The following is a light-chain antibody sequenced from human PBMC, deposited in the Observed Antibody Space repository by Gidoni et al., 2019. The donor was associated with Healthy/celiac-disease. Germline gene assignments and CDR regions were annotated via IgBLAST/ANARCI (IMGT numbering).Light chain of an antibody. CDR1: QSVSSSY. V-gene: IGKV3-20*01. CDR3: QQYGSSPGIT. J-gene: IGKJ3*01. CDR2: GAS. Sequence: IVLTQSPGTLSLSPGERATLSCRASQSVSSSYLAWYQQKPGQAPRLLIYGASSRATGIPDRFSGSGSGTDFTLTISRLGPEDFAVYYCQQYGSSPGITFGPGTKVDIK.